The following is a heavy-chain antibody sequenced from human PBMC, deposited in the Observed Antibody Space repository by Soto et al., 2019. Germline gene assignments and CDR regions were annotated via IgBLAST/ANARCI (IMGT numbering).Heavy chain of an antibody. V-gene: IGHV3-23*01. CDR2: ISDRASGGTT. CDR3: AKAHFSGAYFDY. J-gene: IGHJ4*02. Sequence: EVQLLESGGGLVQPGGSLTLSCAASGFTFSVYAMSWVRQAPGKGLEWVSGISDRASGGTTYDADSVKGRFTISRDNSKNTLYLQMNSLRAEDAAVYYCAKAHFSGAYFDYWGQGILVTVSS. D-gene: IGHD3-10*01. CDR1: GFTFSVYA.